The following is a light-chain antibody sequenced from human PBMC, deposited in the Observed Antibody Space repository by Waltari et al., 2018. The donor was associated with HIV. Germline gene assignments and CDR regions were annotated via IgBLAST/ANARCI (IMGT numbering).Light chain of an antibody. CDR3: QQFNSYPLT. CDR2: DAS. J-gene: IGKJ4*01. Sequence: AIQLTQSPSSLSASVGDRVTIPCRASQGISSALAWDQQKPGKAPNLLIYDASSFESGVPSRFSGSGSGREFTLTIISLQPEDFATYDWQQFNSYPLTFGGGTKVEIK. V-gene: IGKV1-13*02. CDR1: QGISSA.